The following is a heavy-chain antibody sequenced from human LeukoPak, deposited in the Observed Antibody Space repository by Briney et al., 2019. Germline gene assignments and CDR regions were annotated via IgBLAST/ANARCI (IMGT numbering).Heavy chain of an antibody. CDR3: VKELLTTTSAFDY. J-gene: IGHJ4*02. CDR2: INSNGRST. Sequence: GGSLRLSCSASGFTFSAYAMHWVRQAPGKGLEYVSAINSNGRSTYYADSVKGRFIISRDNSKSTVYLQMSSLRAEDTAVYYCVKELLTTTSAFDYWGQGTLVTVSS. V-gene: IGHV3-64D*09. D-gene: IGHD4/OR15-4a*01. CDR1: GFTFSAYA.